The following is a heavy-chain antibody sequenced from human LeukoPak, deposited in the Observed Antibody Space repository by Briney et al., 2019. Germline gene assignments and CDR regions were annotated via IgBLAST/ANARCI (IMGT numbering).Heavy chain of an antibody. J-gene: IGHJ4*02. Sequence: GASVKVSCKASGGTFSSYAISWVRQAPGQGLEWMGGIIPIFGTANYAQKFQGRVTITADESTSTAYMELSSLRSEDTAVYYCARVVGLRGGYNYIDYWGQGTLVTVSS. D-gene: IGHD5-24*01. CDR2: IIPIFGTA. CDR3: ARVVGLRGGYNYIDY. CDR1: GGTFSSYA. V-gene: IGHV1-69*13.